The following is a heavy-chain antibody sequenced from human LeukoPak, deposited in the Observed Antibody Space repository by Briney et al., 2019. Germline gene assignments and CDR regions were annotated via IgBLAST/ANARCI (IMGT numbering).Heavy chain of an antibody. J-gene: IGHJ4*02. Sequence: GGSLRLSCAASGFTFSSYGMHWVRQAPGKGLEWVAVISYDGSNKYYADSVKGRFTISRDNSKNTLYLQMNSLRAEDTAVYYCAKDYRGDHFDYWGQGTLVTVSS. CDR3: AKDYRGDHFDY. CDR2: ISYDGSNK. CDR1: GFTFSSYG. D-gene: IGHD3-10*01. V-gene: IGHV3-30*18.